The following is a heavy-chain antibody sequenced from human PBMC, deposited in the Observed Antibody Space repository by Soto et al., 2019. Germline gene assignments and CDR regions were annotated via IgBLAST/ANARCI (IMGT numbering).Heavy chain of an antibody. D-gene: IGHD1-20*01. CDR3: AKDQEGITRPRYCFDY. Sequence: EVQLLESGGGLVQPGGSLRLSCAASGFTFSSYAMSWVRQAPGKGLEWVSAISGSGGSTYYADSVKGRFTVSRDNSKNTLYQQMNSLRAEDTAVYYCAKDQEGITRPRYCFDYWGQGTLVTVSS. CDR1: GFTFSSYA. CDR2: ISGSGGST. J-gene: IGHJ4*02. V-gene: IGHV3-23*01.